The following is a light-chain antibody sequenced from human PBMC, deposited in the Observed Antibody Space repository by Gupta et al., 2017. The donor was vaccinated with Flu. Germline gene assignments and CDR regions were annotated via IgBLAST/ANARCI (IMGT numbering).Light chain of an antibody. CDR1: QSVDSDF. J-gene: IGKJ2*01. CDR2: GAS. V-gene: IGKV3-20*01. CDR3: QQYGSTPPYT. Sequence: DIVLTQSPGTLSLSPGERVTLSCRASQSVDSDFLAWYQQKPGQAPTLLIYGASSRATGIPDRFSGSGSGTDFTLTISRLEPEDFAVYYCQQYGSTPPYTFGQGTRLEI.